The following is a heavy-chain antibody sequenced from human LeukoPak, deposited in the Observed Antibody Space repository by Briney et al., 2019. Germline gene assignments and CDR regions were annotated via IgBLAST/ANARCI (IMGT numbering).Heavy chain of an antibody. J-gene: IGHJ6*02. CDR2: IIPIFGTV. V-gene: IGHV1-69*13. CDR1: GGTFSSYA. Sequence: SVTVSCTASGGTFSSYAISWVRQAPGQGLEWMGGIIPIFGTVNYAQKFQGRVTITADESTSTAYMELRSLRSDDTAVYFCARDPLSRYSNSRPSYYYGMDVWGQGTTVTVSS. CDR3: ARDPLSRYSNSRPSYYYGMDV. D-gene: IGHD4-11*01.